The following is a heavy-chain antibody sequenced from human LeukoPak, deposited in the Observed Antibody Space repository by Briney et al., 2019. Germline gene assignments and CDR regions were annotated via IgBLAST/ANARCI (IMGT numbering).Heavy chain of an antibody. J-gene: IGHJ6*02. CDR3: AKDFSNLYFGMDV. Sequence: PGGSLRLSCAASRFTFSNSAMSWVRQAPGKGLEWVSTISGGGGSTYYADSVKGRFTISRDNSKNTLYLQMIILRAEDTAVYYCAKDFSNLYFGMDVWGQGTTVTVSS. V-gene: IGHV3-23*01. CDR2: ISGGGGST. CDR1: RFTFSNSA.